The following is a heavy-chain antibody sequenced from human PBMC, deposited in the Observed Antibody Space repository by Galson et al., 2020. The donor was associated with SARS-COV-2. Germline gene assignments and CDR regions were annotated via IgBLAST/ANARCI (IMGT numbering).Heavy chain of an antibody. CDR3: ARNVLLWFGDDY. V-gene: IGHV1-18*01. J-gene: IGHJ4*02. Sequence: ASVKVSCKASGYTFTRYGISWVRQAPGQGLEWMGWNSAYNGHTNYAQKLQGRVTMTTDTSTSTAYMELRSLRSDDTAVYYCARNVLLWFGDDYWGQGTLVTVSS. CDR2: NSAYNGHT. CDR1: GYTFTRYG. D-gene: IGHD3-10*01.